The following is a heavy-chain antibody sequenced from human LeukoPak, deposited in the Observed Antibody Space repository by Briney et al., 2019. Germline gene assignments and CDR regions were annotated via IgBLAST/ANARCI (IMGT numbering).Heavy chain of an antibody. CDR2: ISGSDDNT. Sequence: TGGSLRLSCAASGFIFSNYAMSWVRQAPGKGLEWVSAISGSDDNTYYADSVRGRFTISRDNSRNTLYLQMNSPRAEDTAVYYCAILPGYSSGWYEVNYWGQGTLVTVSS. CDR3: AILPGYSSGWYEVNY. CDR1: GFIFSNYA. J-gene: IGHJ4*02. D-gene: IGHD6-13*01. V-gene: IGHV3-23*01.